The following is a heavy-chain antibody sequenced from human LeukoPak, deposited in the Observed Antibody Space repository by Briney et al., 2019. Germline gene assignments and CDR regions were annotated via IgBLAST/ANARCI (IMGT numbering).Heavy chain of an antibody. CDR3: ARLPMLRGMGWFDP. CDR2: ISSSGSTI. CDR1: GFTFSSYS. D-gene: IGHD3-10*01. V-gene: IGHV3-48*04. J-gene: IGHJ5*02. Sequence: GGSLRLSCAASGFTFSSYSMNWVRQAPGKGLEWVSYISSSGSTIYYADSVKGRFTISRDNAKNSLYLQMNSLRAEDTAVYYCARLPMLRGMGWFDPWGQGTLVTVSS.